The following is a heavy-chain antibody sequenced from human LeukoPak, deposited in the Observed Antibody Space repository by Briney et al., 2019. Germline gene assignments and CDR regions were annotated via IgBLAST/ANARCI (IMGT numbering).Heavy chain of an antibody. Sequence: PSQTLSLTCVISGDSVSSNSAAWNWIRQSPSRGLEWLGRTYYRSKWYSYSAVSVKSRIIINPDTSKNQFSLQLNSVTPEDTAVYYCARALIAVAGPGFDYWGQGTLVTVSS. CDR3: ARALIAVAGPGFDY. CDR2: TYYRSKWYS. V-gene: IGHV6-1*01. D-gene: IGHD6-19*01. J-gene: IGHJ4*02. CDR1: GDSVSSNSAA.